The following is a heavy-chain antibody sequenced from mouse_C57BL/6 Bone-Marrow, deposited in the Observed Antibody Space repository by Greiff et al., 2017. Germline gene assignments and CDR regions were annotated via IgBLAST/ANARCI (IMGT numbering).Heavy chain of an antibody. CDR3: ASEGLRRRTAMDN. CDR1: GYTFTSYW. Sequence: QVQLQQPGAELVKPGASVKLSCKASGYTFTSYWMHWVKQRPGQGLEWIGMIHPNSGSTNYNEKFKSKATLTVDKSSSTAYMQLSSLTSEDSAVYYCASEGLRRRTAMDNWGQGTSVTVSS. CDR2: IHPNSGST. V-gene: IGHV1-64*01. D-gene: IGHD2-4*01. J-gene: IGHJ4*01.